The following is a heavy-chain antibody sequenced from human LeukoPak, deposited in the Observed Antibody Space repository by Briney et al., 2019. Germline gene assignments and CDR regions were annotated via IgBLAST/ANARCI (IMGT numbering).Heavy chain of an antibody. J-gene: IGHJ4*02. CDR1: GFTVSSNY. V-gene: IGHV3-53*01. D-gene: IGHD6-19*01. Sequence: GGSLRLSCAASGFTVSSNYMSWVRQAPGKGLEWVSVIYSGGSTYYADSVKGRFTISRDNSKNTLYLQMNSLRAEDTAVYYCARDEDGGWFSYWGQGTLVTVSS. CDR3: ARDEDGGWFSY. CDR2: IYSGGST.